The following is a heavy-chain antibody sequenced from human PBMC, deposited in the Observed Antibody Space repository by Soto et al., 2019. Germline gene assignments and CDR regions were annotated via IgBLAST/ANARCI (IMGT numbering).Heavy chain of an antibody. CDR1: GGSLSGYY. J-gene: IGHJ4*02. Sequence: SETLSLTCAVYGGSLSGYYWSWIRQPPGKGLEWDGEINHSGSTNYNPSLKSRVTISVDTSKNQFSLKLSSVTAADMAVYYCARDGQYYDFWSGYYLSWGQGTLVTVSS. CDR3: ARDGQYYDFWSGYYLS. D-gene: IGHD3-3*01. V-gene: IGHV4-34*01. CDR2: INHSGST.